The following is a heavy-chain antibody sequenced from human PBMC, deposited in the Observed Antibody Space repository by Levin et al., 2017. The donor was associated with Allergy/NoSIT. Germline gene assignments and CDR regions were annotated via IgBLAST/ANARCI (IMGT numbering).Heavy chain of an antibody. J-gene: IGHJ4*02. D-gene: IGHD5-18*01. V-gene: IGHV3-23*01. CDR1: GFTFSNYA. CDR2: VSGSGSST. Sequence: AGGSLRLSCAASGFTFSNYAISWVRQAPGKGLEWVSTVSGSGSSTYYADSVKGRFTISRDNSKNTLYLQMNSLRAEDTAVYYCAKRGGNSYTHIDYWGQGTLVTVSS. CDR3: AKRGGNSYTHIDY.